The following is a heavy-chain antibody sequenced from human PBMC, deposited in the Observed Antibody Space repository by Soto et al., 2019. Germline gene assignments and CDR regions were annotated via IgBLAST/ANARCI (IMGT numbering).Heavy chain of an antibody. Sequence: EVQVLESGGGLVQPGGSLRLSCAASGFTFSSYAMSWVRQTPGKGLEWVSAVSGSGGSTYYADSVKGRFTISRDNSKNRMYLPMNSLRAEDTAIYYCAKLPRYCCGSSCYAGYFDYWGQGTLVTVSS. CDR1: GFTFSSYA. V-gene: IGHV3-23*01. CDR3: AKLPRYCCGSSCYAGYFDY. J-gene: IGHJ4*02. CDR2: VSGSGGST. D-gene: IGHD2-2*01.